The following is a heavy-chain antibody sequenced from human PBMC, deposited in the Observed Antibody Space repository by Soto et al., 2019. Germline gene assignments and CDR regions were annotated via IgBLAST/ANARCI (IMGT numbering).Heavy chain of an antibody. CDR1: GFTFSSPS. J-gene: IGHJ4*02. CDR3: VKSYSSSYFYFEF. D-gene: IGHD6-13*01. V-gene: IGHV3-23*01. CDR2: ISASGGNT. Sequence: EVQLLESGGGLVQPGGSLTLSCAASGFTFSSPSMSWVRQASGKGLEWVSTISASGGNTYYAASVKGRFTISRDNSKSTLYLQMYSLRAEDTAVYYCVKSYSSSYFYFEFWGQGTLVTVSS.